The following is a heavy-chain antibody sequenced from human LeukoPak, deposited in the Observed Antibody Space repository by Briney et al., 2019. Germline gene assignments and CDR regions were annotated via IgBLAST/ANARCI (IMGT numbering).Heavy chain of an antibody. CDR1: GGSISSYY. Sequence: PSETLSLTCTVSGGSISSYYWSWIRQPPGKGLEWIGYIYYSGSTNYNPSLKSRVTISVDTSKNQFSLKLSSVTAADTAVYYCASSQTERWGTRFGEFPWYFDLWGRGTLVTVSS. J-gene: IGHJ2*01. CDR3: ASSQTERWGTRFGEFPWYFDL. CDR2: IYYSGST. V-gene: IGHV4-59*08. D-gene: IGHD3-10*01.